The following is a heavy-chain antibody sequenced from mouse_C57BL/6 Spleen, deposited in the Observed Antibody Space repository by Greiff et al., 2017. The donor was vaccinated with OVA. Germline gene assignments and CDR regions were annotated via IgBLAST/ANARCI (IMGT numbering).Heavy chain of an antibody. V-gene: IGHV1-15*01. J-gene: IGHJ3*01. CDR3: TRGGSNYEPPFAY. D-gene: IGHD2-5*01. CDR2: IDPETGGT. Sequence: QVQLQQSGAELVRPGASVTLSCKASGYTFTDYEMHWVKQTPVHGLEWIGAIDPETGGTAYNQKFKGKAILTADKSSSTAYMELRSLTSEDSAVYYCTRGGSNYEPPFAYWGQGTLVTVSA. CDR1: GYTFTDYE.